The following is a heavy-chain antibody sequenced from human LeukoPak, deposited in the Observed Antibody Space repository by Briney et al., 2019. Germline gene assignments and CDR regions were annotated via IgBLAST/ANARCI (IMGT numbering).Heavy chain of an antibody. V-gene: IGHV4-4*07. CDR2: IYTSGST. D-gene: IGHD2-21*02. Sequence: SETLSLTCTVSGGSISSYYWSWIRQPAGKGLEWIGRIYTSGSTNYNPSLKSRVTMSVDTSKNQFSLKLSSVTAADTAVYYCARGRIVVVTPYFDYWGQGTLVTVSS. CDR1: GGSISSYY. J-gene: IGHJ4*02. CDR3: ARGRIVVVTPYFDY.